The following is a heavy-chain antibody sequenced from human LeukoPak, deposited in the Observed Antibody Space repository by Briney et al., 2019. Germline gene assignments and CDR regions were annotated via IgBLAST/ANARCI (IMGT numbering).Heavy chain of an antibody. V-gene: IGHV4-61*02. CDR1: GGSISSGSYY. D-gene: IGHD3-10*01. CDR3: ARDGWFGELTS. Sequence: TLCLTCTVSGGSISSGSYYWSWIRQPAGKGLEWIGRIYTSGSTNYNPSLKSRVTISVDTSKNQFSLKLSSVTAADTAVYYCARDGWFGELTSWGQGTLVTVSS. CDR2: IYTSGST. J-gene: IGHJ5*02.